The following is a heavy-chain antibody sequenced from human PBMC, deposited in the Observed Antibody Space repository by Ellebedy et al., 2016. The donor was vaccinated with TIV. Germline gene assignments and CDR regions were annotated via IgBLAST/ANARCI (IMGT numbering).Heavy chain of an antibody. CDR2: ITGSGDGGRT. V-gene: IGHV3-23*01. Sequence: GGSLRLSXAASGFTFSSYAMGWVRQAPGKGLEWLSAITGSGDGGRTYSADSVKGRFTISRDNSKNTLYLQMNSLRAEDTAVYYCAGRSGTYSDAFDIWGQGTMVTVSS. D-gene: IGHD1-26*01. J-gene: IGHJ3*02. CDR1: GFTFSSYA. CDR3: AGRSGTYSDAFDI.